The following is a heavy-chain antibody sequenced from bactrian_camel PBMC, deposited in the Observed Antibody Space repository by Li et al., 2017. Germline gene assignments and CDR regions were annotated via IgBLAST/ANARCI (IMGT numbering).Heavy chain of an antibody. V-gene: IGHV3S55*01. J-gene: IGHJ6*01. CDR1: GFAYSSYC. D-gene: IGHD6*01. CDR3: AAVRYGGSWYPLCRARSADFGY. CDR2: IDGDRRT. Sequence: QVQLVESGGNSVQAGGSLRLSCVGSGFAYSSYCKAWFRQVPGKKREGVAAIDGDRRTYYADSVKGRFSISKDNAGSTLYLQMNSLKPEDTAMYYCAAVRYGGSWYPLCRARSADFGYWGQGTQVTVS.